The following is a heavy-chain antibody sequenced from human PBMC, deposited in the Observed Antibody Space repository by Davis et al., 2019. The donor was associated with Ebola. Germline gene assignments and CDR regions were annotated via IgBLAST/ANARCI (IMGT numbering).Heavy chain of an antibody. CDR1: GYSFSSYW. J-gene: IGHJ3*02. D-gene: IGHD6-13*01. V-gene: IGHV5-51*01. CDR2: IYPGDSDS. CDR3: ARRGLRGQQPYDAFDI. Sequence: GESLKISCKGSGYSFSSYWIGWVRQMPGKGLEWMGIIYPGDSDSRYSPSFQGQVTISADKSISTAYLQWSSLKASDTAMYYCARRGLRGQQPYDAFDIWGQGTMVTVSS.